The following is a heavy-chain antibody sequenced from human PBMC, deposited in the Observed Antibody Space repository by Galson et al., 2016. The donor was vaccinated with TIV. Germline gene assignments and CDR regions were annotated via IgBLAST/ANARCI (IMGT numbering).Heavy chain of an antibody. Sequence: QSGAEVTKPGESLKISCKGSGYTFSMYWVAWVRQMPGKGLEWMGIIFPGDSDTRYSPSFQGQVTISADKSISTAYLQWNSLKASDSAIYYCARERDSGYAYYFDFWGQGTLVTVSS. J-gene: IGHJ4*02. CDR1: GYTFSMYW. CDR3: ARERDSGYAYYFDF. CDR2: IFPGDSDT. V-gene: IGHV5-51*01. D-gene: IGHD6-25*01.